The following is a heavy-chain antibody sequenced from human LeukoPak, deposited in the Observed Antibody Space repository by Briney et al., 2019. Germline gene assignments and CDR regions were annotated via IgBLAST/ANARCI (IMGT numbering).Heavy chain of an antibody. CDR3: ARVPYGNYHYYYMDV. D-gene: IGHD3-10*01. Sequence: PGGSLRLSCAGSGFSFSHCSLSWVRQAPGKGLEWVSSISRSSSYIYYADSVKGRITVSRDNAKNSLYLQMNSLRAEDTAVYYCARVPYGNYHYYYMDVWGKGTTVTVSS. CDR1: GFSFSHCS. CDR2: ISRSSSYI. V-gene: IGHV3-21*01. J-gene: IGHJ6*03.